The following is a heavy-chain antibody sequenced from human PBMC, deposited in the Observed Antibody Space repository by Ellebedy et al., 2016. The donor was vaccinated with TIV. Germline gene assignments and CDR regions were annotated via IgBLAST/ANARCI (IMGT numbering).Heavy chain of an antibody. Sequence: GESLKISCAASGFTFSSYGMHWVRQAPGKGREWVAVIWYDGSNKNYADSVKGRFTISRHNSKNTLYLQMNSLRAEDTAVYYCARDYPGGVDYWGQGTLVTVSS. CDR3: ARDYPGGVDY. V-gene: IGHV3-33*01. D-gene: IGHD3-10*01. CDR1: GFTFSSYG. J-gene: IGHJ4*02. CDR2: IWYDGSNK.